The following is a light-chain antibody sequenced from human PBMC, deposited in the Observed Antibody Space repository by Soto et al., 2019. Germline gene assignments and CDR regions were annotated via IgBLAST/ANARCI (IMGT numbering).Light chain of an antibody. CDR1: ESVSID. Sequence: EIVFTQSPATLSLSPGERAALSCRASESVSIDLALYQQKPGQAPRLLIYDASDRATGIPARFSGSGSGTDFTLTISSLEPEDFAVYYCQQRSNWPALTFGGGTKVDIX. CDR2: DAS. J-gene: IGKJ4*01. V-gene: IGKV3-11*01. CDR3: QQRSNWPALT.